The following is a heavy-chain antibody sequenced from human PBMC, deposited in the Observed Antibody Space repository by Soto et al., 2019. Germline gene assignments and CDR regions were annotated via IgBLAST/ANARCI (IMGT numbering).Heavy chain of an antibody. CDR2: TYYRSKWNY. Sequence: SQTLSLTCAISGDSVSANNAAWNWIRQSPSRGLEWLGRTYYRSKWNYDYAESVKSRLTITPDTSNNQFSLQLNSVTPEDAAVYYCVRQPLANLALYGMDVWGQGTTVTVSS. CDR1: GDSVSANNAA. J-gene: IGHJ6*02. CDR3: VRQPLANLALYGMDV. D-gene: IGHD6-6*01. V-gene: IGHV6-1*01.